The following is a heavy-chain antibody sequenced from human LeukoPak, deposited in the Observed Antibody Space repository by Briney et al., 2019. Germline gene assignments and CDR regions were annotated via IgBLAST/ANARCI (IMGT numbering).Heavy chain of an antibody. Sequence: ASVKVSCMASGYTFNSYGLTWVRQAAGQGLDWKVWISTYNTNTHYAQGLQGRVSLTTDPSTSTAYIELRSLRSDDTAVYYCARPHSYGSTYFDCWGQGTLVTVSS. V-gene: IGHV1-18*01. CDR1: GYTFNSYG. J-gene: IGHJ4*02. CDR2: ISTYNTNT. CDR3: ARPHSYGSTYFDC. D-gene: IGHD4-17*01.